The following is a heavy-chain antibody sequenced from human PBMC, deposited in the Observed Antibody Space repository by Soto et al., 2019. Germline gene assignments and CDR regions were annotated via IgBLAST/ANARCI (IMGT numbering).Heavy chain of an antibody. Sequence: QVQLVESGGGVVQPGRSLRLSCAASGCTFSSYAMHWVRQAPGTGLEWVAIISYDGRDKNYPDSVKGRFTISRDNSKNTLYLQMNSLRAEDTAVYYCARSAGGSYPQYDYWGQGTLVTVSS. J-gene: IGHJ4*02. D-gene: IGHD1-26*01. V-gene: IGHV3-30*04. CDR3: ARSAGGSYPQYDY. CDR1: GCTFSSYA. CDR2: ISYDGRDK.